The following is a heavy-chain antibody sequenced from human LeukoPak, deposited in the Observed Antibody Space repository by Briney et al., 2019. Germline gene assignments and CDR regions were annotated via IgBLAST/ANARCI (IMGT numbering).Heavy chain of an antibody. CDR1: GGSISSSSYY. CDR2: IYYSGST. Sequence: SESLSLTCTVSGGSISSSSYYWGWIRQPPGKGLEWIGSIYYSGSTYYNPSLKSRVTISVDTSKNQFSLKLSSVTAADTAVYYCASDLYYYDSSGYPSWGQGTLVIVSS. V-gene: IGHV4-39*01. J-gene: IGHJ4*02. D-gene: IGHD3-22*01. CDR3: ASDLYYYDSSGYPS.